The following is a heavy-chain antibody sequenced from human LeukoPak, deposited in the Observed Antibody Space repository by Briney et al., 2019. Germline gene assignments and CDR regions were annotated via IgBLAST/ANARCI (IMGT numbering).Heavy chain of an antibody. Sequence: PGGSLRLSCAASGFTFSSYGMHWVRQAPGKGLEWVAFIRYDGSNKYYADSVKGRFTISRDNSKNTLYLQMNSLRAEDTAVYYCAKDYDSGSYLSGPFDYWGQGTLVTVSS. J-gene: IGHJ4*02. D-gene: IGHD1-26*01. V-gene: IGHV3-30*02. CDR1: GFTFSSYG. CDR2: IRYDGSNK. CDR3: AKDYDSGSYLSGPFDY.